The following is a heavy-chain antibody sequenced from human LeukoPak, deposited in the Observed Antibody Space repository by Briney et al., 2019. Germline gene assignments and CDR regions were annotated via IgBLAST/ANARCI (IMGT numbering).Heavy chain of an antibody. Sequence: ASVKVSCKASVGTFSSYAISWVRQAPGQGLEWMGGIIPIFGTANYAQKFQGRVTITADESTSTAYMELSSLRSEDTAVYYCARSSRYYDSSGLQAYHFDYWGQGTLVTVSS. D-gene: IGHD3-22*01. CDR2: IIPIFGTA. V-gene: IGHV1-69*13. CDR1: VGTFSSYA. J-gene: IGHJ4*02. CDR3: ARSSRYYDSSGLQAYHFDY.